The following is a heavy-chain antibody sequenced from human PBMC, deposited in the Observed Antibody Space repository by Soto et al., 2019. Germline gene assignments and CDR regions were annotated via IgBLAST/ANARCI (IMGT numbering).Heavy chain of an antibody. Sequence: QLQLQESGSGLVKPSQTLSLTCAVSGGSISSGGYYWSWLRQPPGKGLEWIGYIYHSGSTYYNPSLKSPVTRSVDRSKNQFSLKLSSVAAADTAVYYCAAGGGLPRYYWGQGTLVTVSS. CDR1: GGSISSGGYY. CDR2: IYHSGST. V-gene: IGHV4-30-2*01. D-gene: IGHD5-12*01. CDR3: AAGGGLPRYY. J-gene: IGHJ4*02.